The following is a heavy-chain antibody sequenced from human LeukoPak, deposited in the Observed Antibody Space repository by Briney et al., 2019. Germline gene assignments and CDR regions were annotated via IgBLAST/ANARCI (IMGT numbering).Heavy chain of an antibody. CDR1: GYTFTSYD. D-gene: IGHD3-10*01. Sequence: ASVKVSCKASGYTFTSYDINWVRQATGQGLEWMGWMNPNSGNTGYAQKFQGRVTMTRNTSISTAYMELSSLRSEDTAVYYSARGYGSGSYHRGSADYWGQGTLVTVSS. V-gene: IGHV1-8*01. J-gene: IGHJ4*02. CDR3: ARGYGSGSYHRGSADY. CDR2: MNPNSGNT.